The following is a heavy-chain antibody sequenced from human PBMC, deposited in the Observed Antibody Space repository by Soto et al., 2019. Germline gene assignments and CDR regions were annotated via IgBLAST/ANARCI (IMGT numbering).Heavy chain of an antibody. CDR3: ARLFHPPYYYYMDV. V-gene: IGHV4-39*01. J-gene: IGHJ6*03. Sequence: SETLSLTCTVSGGNISSSSYYWGWIRQPPGKGLEWIGSIYYSGSTYYNPSLKSRVTISVDTSKNQFSLKLSSVTAADTAVYYCARLFHPPYYYYMDVWGKGTTVTVSS. CDR2: IYYSGST. D-gene: IGHD3-9*01. CDR1: GGNISSSSYY.